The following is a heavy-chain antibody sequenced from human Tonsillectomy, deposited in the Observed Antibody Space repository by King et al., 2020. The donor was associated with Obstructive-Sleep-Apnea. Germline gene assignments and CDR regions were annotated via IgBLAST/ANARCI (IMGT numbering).Heavy chain of an antibody. CDR3: AREGGTSCYDCFDY. V-gene: IGHV4-39*07. J-gene: IGHJ4*02. Sequence: LQLQESGPGLVKPSETLSLTCTVSGGSISSSSYYLGWIRQPPGKGLEGIGSIYYSGSTYYHPSLKSRVTISVDTSKNQFSLKLSSVTAADTAVYYCAREGGTSCYDCFDYWGQGTLVTVSS. D-gene: IGHD2-2*01. CDR2: IYYSGST. CDR1: GGSISSSSYY.